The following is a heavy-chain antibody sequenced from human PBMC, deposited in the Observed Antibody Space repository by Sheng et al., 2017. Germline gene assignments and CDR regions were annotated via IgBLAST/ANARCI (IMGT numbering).Heavy chain of an antibody. CDR3: ARSSRGTVDY. CDR1: GGSISSNNYY. V-gene: IGHV4-39*07. J-gene: IGHJ4*02. D-gene: IGHD1-1*01. CDR2: IYYSGST. Sequence: QLQLQESGPGLVKPSETLSLTCTVSGGSISSNNYYWGWIRQPPGKGLEWIGSIYYSGSTYYNPSLKSRLTISVDTSKNQFSLKLSSATAADTAVYYCARSSRGTVDYVGPGIPGHRLL.